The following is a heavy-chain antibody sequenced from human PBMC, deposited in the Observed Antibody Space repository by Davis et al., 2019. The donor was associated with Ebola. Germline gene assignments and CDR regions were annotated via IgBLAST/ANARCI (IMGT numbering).Heavy chain of an antibody. D-gene: IGHD3-3*01. CDR2: MNPNSGNT. CDR3: ARGDFWSGYPPFDH. Sequence: AASVKVSCKASGYTFTSYDINWVRQATGQGLEWMGWMNPNSGNTGYAQKFQGRVTMTRNTSISTAYMEVSSLRSEDTAVYYCARGDFWSGYPPFDHWGQGTLVTVSS. CDR1: GYTFTSYD. J-gene: IGHJ4*02. V-gene: IGHV1-8*01.